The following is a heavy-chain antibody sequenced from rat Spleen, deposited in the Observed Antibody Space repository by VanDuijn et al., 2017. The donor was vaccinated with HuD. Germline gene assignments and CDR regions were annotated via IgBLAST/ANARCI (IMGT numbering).Heavy chain of an antibody. CDR1: GFSLTSYN. Sequence: QVQLKESGPGLVQPSQTLSLTCIVAGFSLTSYNVHWVRQPPGKGLEWMGVIWAGGSTDYNSALESRLSISRDTSKSQVFLKMNSLQTEDIATYYWARVVANYYGGTYGIMAAWGQGASVTVSS. D-gene: IGHD1-12*02. CDR2: IWAGGST. J-gene: IGHJ4*01. V-gene: IGHV2-30*01. CDR3: ARVVANYYGGTYGIMAA.